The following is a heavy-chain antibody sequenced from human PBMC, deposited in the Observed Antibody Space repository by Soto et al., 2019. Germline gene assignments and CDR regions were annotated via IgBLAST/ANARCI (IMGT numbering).Heavy chain of an antibody. CDR2: ISADGSNT. CDR1: GFMFSSHW. D-gene: IGHD1-1*01. Sequence: GGSLRLSCAASGFMFSSHWMHWVRQAPGKGLVWVSRISADGSNTNYADSVKGRFTISRDNARNTLFLQMNSLTAEDTAVYYCARRTDAYNWADYWGQGTLVTVS. J-gene: IGHJ4*02. V-gene: IGHV3-74*01. CDR3: ARRTDAYNWADY.